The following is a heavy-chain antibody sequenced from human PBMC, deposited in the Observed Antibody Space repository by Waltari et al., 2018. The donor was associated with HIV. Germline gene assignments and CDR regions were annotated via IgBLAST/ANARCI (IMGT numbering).Heavy chain of an antibody. Sequence: GLVKPSETLSLTCTVSGGSISISSYYWGWIRQPPGKGLEWIGSIYYSGSTYYNPSLKSRVTISVDTSKNQFSLKLSSVTAADTAVYYCARDLPRGITMIVVPDPGWFDPWGQGTLVTVSS. D-gene: IGHD3-22*01. J-gene: IGHJ5*02. V-gene: IGHV4-39*07. CDR1: GGSISISSYY. CDR3: ARDLPRGITMIVVPDPGWFDP. CDR2: IYYSGST.